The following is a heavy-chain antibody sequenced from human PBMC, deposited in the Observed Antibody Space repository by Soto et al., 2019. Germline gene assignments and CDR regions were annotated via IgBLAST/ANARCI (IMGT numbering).Heavy chain of an antibody. V-gene: IGHV3-43*01. CDR3: TKDMGGTFWGYFHH. Sequence: GGSLRLSCEVSGFTLNDYIFHWVRQAPGKSLEWVSFIRWDGGRTSYADSVKGRFTISRDNNKNSLYLQMDSLRIEDTALYYCTKDMGGTFWGYFHHWGQGTLVTVSA. CDR1: GFTLNDYI. CDR2: IRWDGGRT. D-gene: IGHD1-26*01. J-gene: IGHJ1*01.